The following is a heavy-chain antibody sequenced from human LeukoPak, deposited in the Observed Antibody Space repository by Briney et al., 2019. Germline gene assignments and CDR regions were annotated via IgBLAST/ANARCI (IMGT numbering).Heavy chain of an antibody. CDR3: AREVSSGWSYYYYYGMDV. J-gene: IGHJ6*02. D-gene: IGHD6-19*01. CDR1: GYTFTSYA. V-gene: IGHV1-46*01. CDR2: INPSGGST. Sequence: ASVKVSCKASGYTFTSYALNWVRQAPGQGLEWMGIINPSGGSTSYAQKFQGRVTMTRDTSTSTVYMELSSLRSEDTAVYYCAREVSSGWSYYYYYGMDVWGQGTTVTVSS.